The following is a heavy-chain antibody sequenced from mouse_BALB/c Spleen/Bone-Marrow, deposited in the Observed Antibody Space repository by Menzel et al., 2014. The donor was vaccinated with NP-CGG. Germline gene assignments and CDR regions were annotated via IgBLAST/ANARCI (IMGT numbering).Heavy chain of an antibody. D-gene: IGHD1-1*01. J-gene: IGHJ4*01. CDR2: ISSGGNYT. CDR3: VRAYGSSYAMDY. Sequence: EVKLVESGGGLVKPGGSLKLSCAASGFTFSSYAMSWVRQSPEKRLEWVAEISSGGNYTYYPDTVTGRFTISRDNAKNILYLEMSSLRSDDTAMYYCVRAYGSSYAMDYWGQGTSLTVSS. V-gene: IGHV5-9-4*01. CDR1: GFTFSSYA.